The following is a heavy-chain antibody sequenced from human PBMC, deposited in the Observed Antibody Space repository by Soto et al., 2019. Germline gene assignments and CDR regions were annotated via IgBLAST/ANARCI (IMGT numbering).Heavy chain of an antibody. Sequence: EVQLLESGGGLVQPGGSLRLSCAASGFTFSSYAMSWVRQAPGKGLEWVSAISGSGGSTYYADSVKGRFTISRDNSKTTLYLQMNSLRAEDTAVYYCTASSGWYNAFDIWGQGTMVTVSS. CDR1: GFTFSSYA. D-gene: IGHD6-19*01. CDR2: ISGSGGST. CDR3: TASSGWYNAFDI. V-gene: IGHV3-23*01. J-gene: IGHJ3*02.